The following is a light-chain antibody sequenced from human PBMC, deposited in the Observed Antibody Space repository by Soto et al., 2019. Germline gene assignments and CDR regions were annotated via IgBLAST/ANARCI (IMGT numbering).Light chain of an antibody. CDR3: QQRSNWPPIT. Sequence: LLTQSPATLTFSRGERATLSGRASQSVSSYLAWYQQKPGQAPRLLIYDTSNRATGVPARFSGSGSGTDFTPTISSLEPEDLAVYYGQQRSNWPPITGGQGTRREIK. V-gene: IGKV3-11*01. J-gene: IGKJ5*01. CDR1: QSVSSY. CDR2: DTS.